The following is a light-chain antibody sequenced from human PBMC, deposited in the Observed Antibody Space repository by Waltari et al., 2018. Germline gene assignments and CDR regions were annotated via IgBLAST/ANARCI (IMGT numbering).Light chain of an antibody. Sequence: DIGMTQSPDPLAVSLGEEATIDRKYSKGVCYRSDNKNYLAWYQHKPGQPPKLLFYWASTRESGVPDRFSASGSGTDFTLTINNLQAEDVAVYYCQQYYRSRTFGQGTKVEIK. J-gene: IGKJ1*01. V-gene: IGKV4-1*01. CDR1: KGVCYRSDNKNY. CDR3: QQYYRSRT. CDR2: WAS.